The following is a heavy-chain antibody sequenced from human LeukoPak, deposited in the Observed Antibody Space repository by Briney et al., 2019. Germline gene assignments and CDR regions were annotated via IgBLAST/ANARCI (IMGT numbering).Heavy chain of an antibody. CDR2: IDPSDSYT. Sequence: PGESLKISCKGSGYSFTSYWISWVRQMPGKGLEWMGRIDPSDSYTNYSPSFQGHVTIPADKSISTAYLQWSSLKASDTAMYYCARHAHDYFDYWGQGTLVTVSS. CDR3: ARHAHDYFDY. V-gene: IGHV5-10-1*01. CDR1: GYSFTSYW. J-gene: IGHJ4*02.